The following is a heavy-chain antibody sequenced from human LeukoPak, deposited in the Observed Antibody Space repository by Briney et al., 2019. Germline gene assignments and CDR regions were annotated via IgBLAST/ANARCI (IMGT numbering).Heavy chain of an antibody. Sequence: PSETLSLTCTVSGDFMTKNYWNWVRQTAGEGLEWIGRVYSSGGTNYNPSLKSRVTISVDKSKSQFSLKLSSVTAADTALYYCARSIYGDYYSDYWGQGTLVTVSS. CDR3: ARSIYGDYYSDY. CDR1: GDFMTKNY. CDR2: VYSSGGT. J-gene: IGHJ4*02. D-gene: IGHD4-17*01. V-gene: IGHV4-4*07.